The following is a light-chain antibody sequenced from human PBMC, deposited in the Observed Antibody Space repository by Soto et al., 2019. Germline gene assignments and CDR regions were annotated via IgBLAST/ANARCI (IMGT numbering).Light chain of an antibody. CDR3: YSFAGFNTQ. CDR1: SSGIGTFNL. CDR2: EVN. J-gene: IGLJ2*01. V-gene: IGLV2-23*02. Sequence: ALTQPASVSGSPGQSIAISCTGNSSGIGTFNLVSWYQQHPGKAPKLIIYEVNKRPSGISSRFSGSKSGNTASLTISGLQAEDEADYYCYSFAGFNTQFGGGTKVTVL.